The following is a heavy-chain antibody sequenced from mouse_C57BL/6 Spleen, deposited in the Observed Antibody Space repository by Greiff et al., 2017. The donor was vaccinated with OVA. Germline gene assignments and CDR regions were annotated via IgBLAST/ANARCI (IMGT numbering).Heavy chain of an antibody. V-gene: IGHV1-83*01. J-gene: IGHJ3*01. Sequence: VQLQQSGPELVKPGASVKMSCKASGYTFTDYYMHWVKQKPGKGLEWIGEIYPGSGNTYYNEKFKGKATLTADTSSSTAYMQLSSLTSEDSAVYFCAIYYDYDPFAYWGQGTLVTVSA. CDR2: YPGSGNTY. D-gene: IGHD2-4*01. CDR1: YTFTDYYM. CDR3: IYYDYDPFAY.